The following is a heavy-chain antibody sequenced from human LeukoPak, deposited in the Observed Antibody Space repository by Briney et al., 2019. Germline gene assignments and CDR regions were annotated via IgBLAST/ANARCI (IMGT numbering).Heavy chain of an antibody. CDR2: INSDGSIT. Sequence: GGSLRLSCAASGFIFDDYAVHWVRQAPGKGLVWVSRINSDGSITKYADSVKGRFTISRDNAKNTVYLQMNSLRVEDTAVYYCASDFDWSTGIWGQGTMVTVSS. D-gene: IGHD3-9*01. J-gene: IGHJ3*02. V-gene: IGHV3-74*03. CDR3: ASDFDWSTGI. CDR1: GFIFDDYA.